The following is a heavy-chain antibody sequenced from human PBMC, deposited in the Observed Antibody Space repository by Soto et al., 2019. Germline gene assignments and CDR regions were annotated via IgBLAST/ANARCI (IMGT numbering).Heavy chain of an antibody. V-gene: IGHV3-30-3*01. D-gene: IGHD2-2*01. CDR3: ARESYHKAFDI. CDR1: GFTFSSYA. Sequence: PGGSLRLSCAASGFTFSSYAMRWVRQAPGKGLEWVAVISYDGSNKYYADSVKGRFTISRDNSKNTLYLQMNSLRAEDTAVYYCARESYHKAFDIWGQGTMVTVS. CDR2: ISYDGSNK. J-gene: IGHJ3*02.